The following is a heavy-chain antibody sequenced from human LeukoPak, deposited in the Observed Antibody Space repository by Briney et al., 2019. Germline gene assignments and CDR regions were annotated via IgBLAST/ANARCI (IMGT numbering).Heavy chain of an antibody. J-gene: IGHJ3*02. V-gene: IGHV6-1*01. CDR2: TYYSSKWYN. Sequence: SQTLSLTCAISGDSVSSNSAAWNWIRQYPSRGLEWLGRTYYSSKWYNDYAVSVKSRITINPDTSKNQFTLQLNSVTPEDTAVYYCARGAVAVRNAFDIWGQGTRVTVSS. CDR1: GDSVSSNSAA. CDR3: ARGAVAVRNAFDI. D-gene: IGHD6-19*01.